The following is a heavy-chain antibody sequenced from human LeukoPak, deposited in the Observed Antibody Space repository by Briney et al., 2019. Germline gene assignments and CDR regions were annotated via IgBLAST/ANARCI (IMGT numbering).Heavy chain of an antibody. D-gene: IGHD3-9*01. CDR3: ARSNFFDWSTGPFDY. Sequence: GASVKVSCKASGYTFTSYDINWVRQATGQGLEWMGWMNPNSGNTSYAQKFQGRVTITGNTSISTAYMELSSLRSEDTAVYYCARSNFFDWSTGPFDYWGQGTLVTVSS. V-gene: IGHV1-8*03. J-gene: IGHJ4*02. CDR1: GYTFTSYD. CDR2: MNPNSGNT.